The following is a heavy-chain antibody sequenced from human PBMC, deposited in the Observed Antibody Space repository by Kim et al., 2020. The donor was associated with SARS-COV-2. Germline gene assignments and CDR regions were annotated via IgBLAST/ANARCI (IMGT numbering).Heavy chain of an antibody. CDR3: ARFGTSPPRNYYYYMDV. D-gene: IGHD3-16*01. CDR1: GGSFSGYY. CDR2: INHSGST. J-gene: IGHJ6*03. Sequence: SETLSLTCAVYGGSFSGYYWSWIRQPPGKGLEWIGEINHSGSTNYNPSLKSRVTISVDTSKNQFSLKLSSVTAADTAVYYCARFGTSPPRNYYYYMDVWGKGTTVTVSS. V-gene: IGHV4-34*01.